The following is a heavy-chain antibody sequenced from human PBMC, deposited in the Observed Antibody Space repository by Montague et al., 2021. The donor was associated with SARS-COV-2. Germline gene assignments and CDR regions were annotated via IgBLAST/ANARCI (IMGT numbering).Heavy chain of an antibody. Sequence: SLRLSCAASGFTFDDYAMHWVRQAPGKGLEWVCVINWDGGSTYYVDSVKGRFTISRDNSKKSLYLQMNSLRAEGTALYYCAKGSATVTTLDAFDIWGQGTMVTVSS. CDR2: INWDGGST. CDR3: AKGSATVTTLDAFDI. CDR1: GFTFDDYA. J-gene: IGHJ3*02. D-gene: IGHD4-17*01. V-gene: IGHV3-43D*03.